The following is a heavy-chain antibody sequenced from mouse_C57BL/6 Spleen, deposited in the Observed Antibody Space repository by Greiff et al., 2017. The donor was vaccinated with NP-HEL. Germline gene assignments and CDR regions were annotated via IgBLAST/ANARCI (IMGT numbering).Heavy chain of an antibody. Sequence: QVQLKESGAELMKPGASVKLSCKATGYTFTGYWIEWVKQRPGHGLEWIGDIYPGSGSTNYNEKFKSKATLTVDTSSSTAYMQLSSLTSEDSAVYYCARRGRYYAMDYWGQGTSVTVSS. CDR3: ARRGRYYAMDY. V-gene: IGHV1-9*01. CDR2: IYPGSGST. CDR1: GYTFTGYW. J-gene: IGHJ4*01.